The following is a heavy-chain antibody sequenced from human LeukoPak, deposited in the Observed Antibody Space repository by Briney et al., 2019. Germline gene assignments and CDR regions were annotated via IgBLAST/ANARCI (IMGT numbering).Heavy chain of an antibody. CDR1: GYTFTSYD. CDR3: ARAPAFWGNYYYYYGMDV. V-gene: IGHV1-8*01. J-gene: IGHJ6*02. D-gene: IGHD3-16*01. Sequence: GASVKFSCKASGYTFTSYDINWVRQATGQGLEWMGWMNPNSGNTGYAQKFQGRVTMTRNTSIRTAYMELSSLRSEATAVYYCARAPAFWGNYYYYYGMDVWGQGTMVTVSS. CDR2: MNPNSGNT.